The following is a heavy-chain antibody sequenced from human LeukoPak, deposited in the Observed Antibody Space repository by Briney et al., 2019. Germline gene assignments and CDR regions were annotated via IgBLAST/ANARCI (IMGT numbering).Heavy chain of an antibody. V-gene: IGHV3-74*01. D-gene: IGHD1-26*01. J-gene: IGHJ5*02. CDR2: INSDGRST. CDR3: ARDIGATNWFDP. Sequence: GGSLRLSCAASGFTFSSYWMHWVRQAPGKGLVWVSRINSDGRSTSYADSVKGRFTISRDNAKNTLYLQMNSLRAEDTAVYYCARDIGATNWFDPWGQGTLVTVSS. CDR1: GFTFSSYW.